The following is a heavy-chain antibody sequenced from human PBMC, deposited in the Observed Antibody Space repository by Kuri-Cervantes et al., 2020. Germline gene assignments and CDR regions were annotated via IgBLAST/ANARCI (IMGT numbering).Heavy chain of an antibody. D-gene: IGHD5-24*01. CDR2: IKSKTDGGTT. CDR1: GFTFSNAW. V-gene: IGHV3-15*01. J-gene: IGHJ3*02. CDR3: TTDSEDVAFGI. Sequence: GESLKISCAASGFTFSNAWMSWVRQAPGKGLEWVGRIKSKTDGGTTDYAAPVKGRFTISRDDSKNTLYLQMNSLKTEDTAVYYCTTDSEDVAFGIWGQGTMVTVSS.